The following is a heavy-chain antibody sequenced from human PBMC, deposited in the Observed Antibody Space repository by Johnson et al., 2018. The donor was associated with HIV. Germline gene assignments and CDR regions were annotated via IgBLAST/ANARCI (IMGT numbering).Heavy chain of an antibody. J-gene: IGHJ3*02. D-gene: IGHD6-6*01. CDR1: EFTFSRFA. V-gene: IGHV3-30-3*01. Sequence: QVQLVESGGGVVRPGRSLRLSCAACEFTFSRFAMHWVRQAPGKGLEWVAVISYDGNNKYYTDSVKGRFTISRDNSKNTLYLQMNSLRAEDTAVYYCARDKGIAARPDAFDIWGQGTMVTVSS. CDR2: ISYDGNNK. CDR3: ARDKGIAARPDAFDI.